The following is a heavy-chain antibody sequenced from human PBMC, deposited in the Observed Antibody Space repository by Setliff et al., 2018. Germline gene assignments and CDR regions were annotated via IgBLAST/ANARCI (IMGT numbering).Heavy chain of an antibody. CDR3: ARGGGSVLPNYYYFNYMDV. V-gene: IGHV4-34*01. J-gene: IGHJ6*03. CDR2: INHSGRT. D-gene: IGHD2-15*01. Sequence: PSETLSLTCAVYGGPFSAYYWSWIRQPPGEGLEWIGEINHSGRTKYNPSLRSRVTISVDTSKNQITLQLTSVTAADTAIYYCARGGGSVLPNYYYFNYMDVWGKGTLVTVSS. CDR1: GGPFSAYY.